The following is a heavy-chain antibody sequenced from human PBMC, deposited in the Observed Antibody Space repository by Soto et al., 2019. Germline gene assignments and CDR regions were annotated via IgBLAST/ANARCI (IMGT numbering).Heavy chain of an antibody. Sequence: QLQLQESGPGLVKPSETLSLTCTVSGGSISSSSYYWGWIRQPPGKGLEWIGSIYSSGSTYYNPPLKSRVTIPVDTSKNQFSLKLSAVTAADTAVYYCARTGKLVRAFDIWGQGTMVTVSS. CDR3: ARTGKLVRAFDI. V-gene: IGHV4-39*01. CDR1: GGSISSSSYY. D-gene: IGHD6-13*01. CDR2: IYSSGST. J-gene: IGHJ3*02.